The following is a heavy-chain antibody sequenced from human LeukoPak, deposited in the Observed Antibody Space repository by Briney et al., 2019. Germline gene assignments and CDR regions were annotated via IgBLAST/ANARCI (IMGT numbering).Heavy chain of an antibody. CDR3: ARGPRYCSSTSCPYYYYYYMDV. CDR1: GGSFSGYY. Sequence: SETLSLTCAVYGGSFSGYYWSWIRQPPGKGLEWIGEINHSGSTNYNPSLKSRVTISVDTSKNQFSLKLSSVTAADTAVYYCARGPRYCSSTSCPYYYYYYMDVWGKGTTVTVSS. D-gene: IGHD2-2*01. J-gene: IGHJ6*03. V-gene: IGHV4-34*01. CDR2: INHSGST.